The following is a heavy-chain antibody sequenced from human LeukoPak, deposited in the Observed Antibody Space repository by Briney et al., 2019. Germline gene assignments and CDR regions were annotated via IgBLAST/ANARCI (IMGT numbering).Heavy chain of an antibody. Sequence: GASVKVSCKASGYTFTSYYMHWVRQAPGQGLEWMGIINPSGGSTSYAQKFQGRVTMTRDTSKNQFSLKLSSVTAADAAVYYCARDGLVPDDAFDICGQGTMVTVSS. V-gene: IGHV1-46*01. CDR2: INPSGGST. D-gene: IGHD6-6*01. J-gene: IGHJ3*02. CDR3: ARDGLVPDDAFDI. CDR1: GYTFTSYY.